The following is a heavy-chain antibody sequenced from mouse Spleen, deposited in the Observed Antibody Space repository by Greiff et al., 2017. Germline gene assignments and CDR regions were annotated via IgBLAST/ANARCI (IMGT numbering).Heavy chain of an antibody. J-gene: IGHJ4*01. CDR3: ARMDYDYVDAMDY. V-gene: IGHV5-17*01. CDR1: GFTFSDYG. D-gene: IGHD2-4*01. Sequence: EVQLQESGGGLVKPGGSLKLSCAASGFTFSDYGMHWVRQAPEKGLEWVAYISSGSSTIYYADTVKGRFTISRDNAKNTLFLQMTSLRSEDTAMYYCARMDYDYVDAMDYWGQGTSVTVSS. CDR2: ISSGSSTI.